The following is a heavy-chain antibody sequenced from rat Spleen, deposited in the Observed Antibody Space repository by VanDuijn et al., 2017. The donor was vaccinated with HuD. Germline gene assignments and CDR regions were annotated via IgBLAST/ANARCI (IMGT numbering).Heavy chain of an antibody. CDR2: INTDGGRT. CDR1: GFTFSSYW. Sequence: EVQLVETGGGLVQPGRSLKLSCVASGFTFSSYWMYWVRQAPGKGLEWISSINTDGGRTYYPDSVKGRFTISRNNAKNTVNLQMDSLRSEDTATYYCAREADKPFHYFDYWGQGVMVTVSS. CDR3: AREADKPFHYFDY. V-gene: IGHV5-58*01. J-gene: IGHJ2*01. D-gene: IGHD1-6*01.